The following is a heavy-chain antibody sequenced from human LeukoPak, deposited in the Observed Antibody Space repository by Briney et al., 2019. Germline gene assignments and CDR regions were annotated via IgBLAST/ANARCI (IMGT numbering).Heavy chain of an antibody. CDR1: GFTFTTYT. Sequence: PGGSLRLSCAASGFTFTTYTMTWVRQAPGKGLDWVANIKEDGGERNYVDSVEGRFAISRDNAKNSVYLQMNSLRVEDTAVYYCAREYWGVDYWGQGTLVTVSS. CDR2: IKEDGGER. V-gene: IGHV3-7*01. D-gene: IGHD2-8*02. CDR3: AREYWGVDY. J-gene: IGHJ4*02.